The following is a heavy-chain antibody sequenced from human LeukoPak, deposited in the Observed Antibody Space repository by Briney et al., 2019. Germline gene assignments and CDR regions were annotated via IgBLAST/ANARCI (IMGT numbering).Heavy chain of an antibody. CDR2: ISSSSSYI. CDR3: ARGDLVRSFDP. V-gene: IGHV3-21*04. D-gene: IGHD3-16*01. J-gene: IGHJ5*02. CDR1: GFTFSSYS. Sequence: GGSLRLSCAASGFTFSSYSMNWVRQAPGKGLEWVSSISSSSSYIYYADSVKGRFTFSRDNAKNSLYLQMSSLRVEDTAVYYCARGDLVRSFDPWGQGTLVTVSS.